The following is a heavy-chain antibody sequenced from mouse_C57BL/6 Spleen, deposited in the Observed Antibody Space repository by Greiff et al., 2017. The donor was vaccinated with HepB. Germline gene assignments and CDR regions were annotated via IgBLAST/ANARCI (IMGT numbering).Heavy chain of an antibody. D-gene: IGHD2-4*01. CDR1: GFSFNTYA. Sequence: GGGLVQPKGSLKLSCAASGFSFNTYAMNWVRQAPGKGLEWVARIRSKSNNYATYYADSVKDRFTISRDDSESMLYLQMNNLKTEDTAMYYCVRQLRRYAMDYWGQGTSVTVSS. J-gene: IGHJ4*01. V-gene: IGHV10-1*01. CDR3: VRQLRRYAMDY. CDR2: IRSKSNNYAT.